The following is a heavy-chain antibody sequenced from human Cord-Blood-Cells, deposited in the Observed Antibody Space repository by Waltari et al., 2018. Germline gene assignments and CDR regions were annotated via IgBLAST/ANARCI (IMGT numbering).Heavy chain of an antibody. Sequence: QALLVQSGAEVKKPGSSVKVSCKASGGSFSSYAISWVRQAPGPGLEWMGRIIPILGRANYAQKFQGRVTITADKSTSTAYMELSSLRSEDTAVYYCAGEDIVVVPAADYYYYMDVWGKGTTVTVSS. CDR3: AGEDIVVVPAADYYYYMDV. CDR1: GGSFSSYA. CDR2: IIPILGRA. D-gene: IGHD2-2*01. V-gene: IGHV1-69*09. J-gene: IGHJ6*03.